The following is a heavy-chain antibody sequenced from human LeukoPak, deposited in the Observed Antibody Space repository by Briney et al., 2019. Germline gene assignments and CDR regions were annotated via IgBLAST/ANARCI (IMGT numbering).Heavy chain of an antibody. CDR2: IKKDGSEK. CDR1: AFTFRSYW. J-gene: IGHJ4*02. V-gene: IGHV3-7*01. CDR3: ARETGFYFDRSGYSPYYFDS. Sequence: GGSLRLSCAASAFTFRSYWMSWLRQAPGKGLEWVANIKKDGSEKFYVDAVKGRFTISRDNAKNSLHLQMNSLRAEDTSVYYCARETGFYFDRSGYSPYYFDSWGQGTLVTVSS. D-gene: IGHD3-22*01.